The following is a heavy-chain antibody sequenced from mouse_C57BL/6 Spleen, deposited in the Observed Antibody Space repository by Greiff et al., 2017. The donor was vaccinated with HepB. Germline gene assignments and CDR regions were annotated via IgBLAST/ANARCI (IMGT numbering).Heavy chain of an antibody. CDR3: ARDLFNSPWFAY. V-gene: IGHV3-6*01. Sequence: DVQLQESGPGLVKPSQSLSLTCSVTGYSITSGYYWNWIRQFPGNKLEWMGYISYDGSNNYNPSLKNRISITRDTSKNQFFLKLNSVTTEDTATYYCARDLFNSPWFAYWGQGTLVTVSA. D-gene: IGHD2-12*01. CDR1: GYSITSGYY. CDR2: ISYDGSN. J-gene: IGHJ3*01.